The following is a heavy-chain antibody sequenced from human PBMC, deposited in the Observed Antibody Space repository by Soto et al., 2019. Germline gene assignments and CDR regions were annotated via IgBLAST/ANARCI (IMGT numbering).Heavy chain of an antibody. CDR1: GGSVSNSNYS. D-gene: IGHD2-8*01. Sequence: ASETLSLTCTVSGGSVSNSNYSWGWIRQSPGKGLEWIGSVYYRGRSYSKSSVKSRVTISVDTSKNQFSLNLNSVTASDTAVYFCVSQRTSVLTRAYFDYWGPGALGTVSS. CDR2: VYYRGRS. V-gene: IGHV4-39*01. J-gene: IGHJ4*02. CDR3: VSQRTSVLTRAYFDY.